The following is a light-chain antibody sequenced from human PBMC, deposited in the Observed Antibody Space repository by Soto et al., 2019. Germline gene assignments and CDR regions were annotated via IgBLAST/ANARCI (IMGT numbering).Light chain of an antibody. CDR2: AAS. CDR3: QQTKSTPWT. J-gene: IGKJ1*01. V-gene: IGKV1-39*01. Sequence: DIRMTQSPSSLSASMGDTVTITCRASQNIDIHLNWYQHKPGTAPIALIYAASNLQSGVPSRFSGSGSGTDFTLTISSLQPDDSATYYCQQTKSTPWTFGQGTKVDIK. CDR1: QNIDIH.